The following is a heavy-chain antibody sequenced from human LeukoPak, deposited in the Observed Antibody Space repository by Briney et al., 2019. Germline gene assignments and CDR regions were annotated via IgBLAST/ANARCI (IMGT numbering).Heavy chain of an antibody. J-gene: IGHJ4*02. D-gene: IGHD6-19*01. CDR3: AGERGEEYSSGWYKRNYFDN. CDR1: GDSFSSVTDY. CDR2: GDYSGGT. V-gene: IGHV4-39*07. Sequence: KSSETLSLTCTVSGDSFSSVTDYWAWIRQPPGKGLEWIASGDYSGGTYYNPSLESRVAISADMPKNQFSLKLTSVTGADTAVYYCAGERGEEYSSGWYKRNYFDNWGQGIRVTVSS.